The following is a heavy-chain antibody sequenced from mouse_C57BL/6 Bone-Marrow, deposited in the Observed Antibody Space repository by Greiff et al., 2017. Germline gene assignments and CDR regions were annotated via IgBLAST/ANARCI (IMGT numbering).Heavy chain of an antibody. CDR1: GFNIKDDY. CDR3: TQGRLTTVVATREYFDY. CDR2: IDPENGDT. V-gene: IGHV14-4*01. D-gene: IGHD1-1*01. Sequence: EVQVVESGAELVRPGASVKLSCTASGFNIKDDYMHWVKQRPEQGLEWIGWIDPENGDTEYASKFQGKATITGDTYSTTAYLQLSSLTSEDTAVYYCTQGRLTTVVATREYFDYWGQGTTLTVSS. J-gene: IGHJ2*01.